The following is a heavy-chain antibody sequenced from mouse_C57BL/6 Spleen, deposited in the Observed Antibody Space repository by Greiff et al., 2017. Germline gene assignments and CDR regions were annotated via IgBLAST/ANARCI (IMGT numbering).Heavy chain of an antibody. CDR1: GYAFSSYW. Sequence: QVQLKESGAELVKPGASVKISCKASGYAFSSYWMNWVKQRPGKGLEWIGQIYPGDGDTTYNGKFKGKATLTADKSSSSAYLQLSSLTSEDSAVYFCANVITTVVGAMDYWGQGTSVTVSS. J-gene: IGHJ4*01. CDR3: ANVITTVVGAMDY. CDR2: IYPGDGDT. V-gene: IGHV1-80*01. D-gene: IGHD1-1*01.